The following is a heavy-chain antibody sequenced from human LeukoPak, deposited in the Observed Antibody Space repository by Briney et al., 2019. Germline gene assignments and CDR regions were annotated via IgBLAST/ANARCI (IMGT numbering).Heavy chain of an antibody. CDR1: GYSFTSYW. CDR3: ARHRAPSYYSYGMDV. CDR2: IYPGDSDT. Sequence: GEALKISCKGSGYSFTSYWIGWVRQMPGKGLEWMGSIYPGDSDTRYSPSFQGQVTISADKSISTAYLQWSSLKASDTAMYYCARHRAPSYYSYGMDVWGQGTTVTVSS. V-gene: IGHV5-51*01. J-gene: IGHJ6*02.